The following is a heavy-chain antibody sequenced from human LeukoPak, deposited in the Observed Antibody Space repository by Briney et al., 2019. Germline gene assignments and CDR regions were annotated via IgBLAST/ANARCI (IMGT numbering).Heavy chain of an antibody. V-gene: IGHV4-34*01. CDR1: GGSFSGYY. CDR2: INHSGST. J-gene: IGHJ4*02. CDR3: ASQYCSSTSCHQAD. Sequence: SETLSLTCAVYGGSFSGYYWSWIRQPPGKGLEWIGEINHSGSTNYNPSLKSRVTISVDTSKNQFSLKLSSVTAADTAVYYCASQYCSSTSCHQADWGQGTLVTVSS. D-gene: IGHD2-2*01.